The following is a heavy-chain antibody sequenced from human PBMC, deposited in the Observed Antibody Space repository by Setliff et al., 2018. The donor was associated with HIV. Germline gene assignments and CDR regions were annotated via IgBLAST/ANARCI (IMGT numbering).Heavy chain of an antibody. J-gene: IGHJ6*02. CDR3: ASTGLLLPRFGASYYYYGMDV. D-gene: IGHD3-10*01. CDR2: ISATGTTV. V-gene: IGHV3-48*01. CDR1: GFVFTDHS. Sequence: GGSLRLSCAASGFVFTDHSLHWVRQAPGEGLEWISYISATGTTVSYADSVRGRFIISRDSVRNEVYLQMKSLRVDDTAVYFCASTGLLLPRFGASYYYYGMDVWGQGTTVTVSS.